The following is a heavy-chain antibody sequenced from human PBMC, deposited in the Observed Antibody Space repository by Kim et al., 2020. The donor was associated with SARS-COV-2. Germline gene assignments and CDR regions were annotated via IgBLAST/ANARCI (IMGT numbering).Heavy chain of an antibody. CDR2: IYYSGST. CDR1: GGSISSGGYY. J-gene: IGHJ4*02. CDR3: ARVTSSGYYEPQTKYYFDY. D-gene: IGHD3-22*01. Sequence: SETLSLTCTVSGGSISSGGYYWSWIRQHPGKGLEWIGYIYYSGSTYYNPSLKSRVTISVDTSKNQFSLKLSSVTAADTAVYYCARVTSSGYYEPQTKYYFDYWGQGTLVTVSS. V-gene: IGHV4-31*03.